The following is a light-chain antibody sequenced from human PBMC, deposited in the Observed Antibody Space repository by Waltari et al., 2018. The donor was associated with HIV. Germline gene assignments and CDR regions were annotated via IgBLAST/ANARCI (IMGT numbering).Light chain of an antibody. J-gene: IGLJ2*01. CDR1: SSSIGDNA. CDR2: SNN. V-gene: IGLV1-44*01. CDR3: ATLDDSLNGPV. Sequence: QSVLTQPPSVSGTPGQRAAISSSGISSSIGDNAVSWYQQFPGTAPKLLIYSNNQRPSGVPDRFSGFKSGTSASLAISGLQSEDEADYYCATLDDSLNGPVFGGGTKVTVL.